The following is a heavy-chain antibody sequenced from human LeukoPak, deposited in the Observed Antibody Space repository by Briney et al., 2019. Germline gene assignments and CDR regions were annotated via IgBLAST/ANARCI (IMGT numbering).Heavy chain of an antibody. Sequence: GGSLRLSCAASGFTFSNSAMTWVRQAPGKGLEWVSLITSSGTSTYYADSVKGRFTISRDNSKDTLYLQMNSLGAEDTALYYCVRGGFTSWFDPWGQGTLVTVSS. CDR2: ITSSGTST. CDR1: GFTFSNSA. V-gene: IGHV3-23*01. D-gene: IGHD3-16*01. CDR3: VRGGFTSWFDP. J-gene: IGHJ5*02.